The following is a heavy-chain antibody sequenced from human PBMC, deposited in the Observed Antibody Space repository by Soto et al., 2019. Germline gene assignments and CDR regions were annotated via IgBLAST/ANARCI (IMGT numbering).Heavy chain of an antibody. CDR1: GFTFSSYA. D-gene: IGHD1-26*01. CDR2: ISGSGGST. CDR3: AKIQVGARRYWYFDL. J-gene: IGHJ2*01. Sequence: EVQLLESGGGLVQPGGSLRLSCAASGFTFSSYAMSWVRQAPGKGLEWVSAISGSGGSTYYADSVKGRFTISRDNSKNTLYLQRNSLRAEDTAVYYCAKIQVGARRYWYFDLWGRGTLVTVSS. V-gene: IGHV3-23*01.